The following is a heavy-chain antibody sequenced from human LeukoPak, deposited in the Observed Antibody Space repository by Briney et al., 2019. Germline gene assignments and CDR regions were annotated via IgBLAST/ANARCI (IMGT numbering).Heavy chain of an antibody. D-gene: IGHD2-15*01. J-gene: IGHJ4*02. V-gene: IGHV3-30*02. Sequence: PGGSLRLSCAASGFTFSSYGMHWVRQAPGKGLEWMAFIRYDGSNKYYADSVKGRFTISRDNSKNTLYLQMNSLRAEDTAVYYCAKSARRYCSGGSCYYFDYWGQGTLVTVSS. CDR1: GFTFSSYG. CDR3: AKSARRYCSGGSCYYFDY. CDR2: IRYDGSNK.